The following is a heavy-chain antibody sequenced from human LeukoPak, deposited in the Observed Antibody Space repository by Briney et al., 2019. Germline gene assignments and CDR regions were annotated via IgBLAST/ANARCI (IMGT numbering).Heavy chain of an antibody. CDR2: ITSGSSYI. J-gene: IGHJ4*02. D-gene: IGHD5-12*01. V-gene: IGHV3-21*01. CDR1: GFTFSSYN. CDR3: AKDTGYSGYAAPSR. Sequence: GGSLRLSCAASGFTFSSYNMNWVRQAPGKGLEWVSSITSGSSYIYYADSVKGRFTISRDNAKNSLYLQMNSLRAEDTAVYYCAKDTGYSGYAAPSRWGQGTLVTVSS.